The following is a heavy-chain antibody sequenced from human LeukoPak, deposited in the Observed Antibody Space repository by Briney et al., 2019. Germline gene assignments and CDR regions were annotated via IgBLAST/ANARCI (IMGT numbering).Heavy chain of an antibody. V-gene: IGHV4-34*01. D-gene: IGHD3-10*01. CDR2: INHSGST. Sequence: SETLSLTCAVYGGSFSGYYWRWIRQPPGKGLDWIEEINHSGSTNYNPSLKNRVTIAVDTSKNQLSLKLSSVTAADTAVYYCARRRFTIVRGVIIRTGLIDYWGQGTLVTVSS. CDR3: ARRRFTIVRGVIIRTGLIDY. J-gene: IGHJ4*02. CDR1: GGSFSGYY.